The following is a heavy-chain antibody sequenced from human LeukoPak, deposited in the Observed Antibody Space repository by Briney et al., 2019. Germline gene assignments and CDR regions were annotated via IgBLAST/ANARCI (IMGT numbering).Heavy chain of an antibody. CDR1: GFTLSSYA. Sequence: GGSLRLSCAASGFTLSSYAMSWVRQAPGKGLEWVSAISGSGGSTYYADSVKGRFTISRDNSKNTLYLQMNSLRAEDTAVYYCAKFLRSGSSWWYVGRDWGQGTLVTVSS. D-gene: IGHD6-13*01. V-gene: IGHV3-23*01. CDR3: AKFLRSGSSWWYVGRD. CDR2: ISGSGGST. J-gene: IGHJ4*02.